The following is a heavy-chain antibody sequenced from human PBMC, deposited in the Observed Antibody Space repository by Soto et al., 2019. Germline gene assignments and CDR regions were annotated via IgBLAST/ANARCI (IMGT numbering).Heavy chain of an antibody. CDR2: ISAYNGNT. CDR1: GYTFTGYG. Sequence: ASVKVSCKASGYTFTGYGISWVRQAPGQGLEWMGWISAYNGNTNYAQKLQGRVTMTTDTSTSTAYMELRSLRSDDTAVYYCVRELVVVVAARGSSCLDPWGQGTLVTVSS. CDR3: VRELVVVVAARGSSCLDP. J-gene: IGHJ5*02. V-gene: IGHV1-18*01. D-gene: IGHD2-15*01.